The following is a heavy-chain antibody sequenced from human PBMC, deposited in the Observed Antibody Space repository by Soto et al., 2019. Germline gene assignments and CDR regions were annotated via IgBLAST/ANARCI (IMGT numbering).Heavy chain of an antibody. CDR3: AKDPWLQQLVAQSGDNWFDP. CDR1: GFTFSSYA. J-gene: IGHJ5*02. V-gene: IGHV3-23*01. D-gene: IGHD6-6*01. Sequence: GGSLRLSCAASGFTFSSYAMSWVRQAPGKGLEWVSAISGSGGSTYYADSVKGRFTISGDNSKNTLYLKMNSLRAEDTAVYYCAKDPWLQQLVAQSGDNWFDPWGQGTLVTVSS. CDR2: ISGSGGST.